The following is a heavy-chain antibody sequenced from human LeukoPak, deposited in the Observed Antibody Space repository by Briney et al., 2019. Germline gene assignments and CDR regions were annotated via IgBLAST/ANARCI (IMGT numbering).Heavy chain of an antibody. J-gene: IGHJ5*02. CDR2: IYSSGST. CDR3: ARGLRIRRFDP. V-gene: IGHV4-4*07. D-gene: IGHD1-14*01. CDR1: GGSTSSYY. Sequence: SETLSLTCTVSGGSTSSYYWSWIRQPAGKGLEWIGRIYSSGSTNYNPSLKSRVTMSIDTSKNQFSLKLSSVTAADTAVYYCARGLRIRRFDPWGQGTLVTVSS.